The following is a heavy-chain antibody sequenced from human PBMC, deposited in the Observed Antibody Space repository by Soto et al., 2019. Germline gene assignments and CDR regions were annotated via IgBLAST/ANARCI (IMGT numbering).Heavy chain of an antibody. CDR1: GYTFTSYH. Sequence: GASVKVSCKASGYTFTSYHIHWVRLASGQGLEWMGIINPGSGDTVYAEKFWGRVTMTRDTSTSTVYMELSGLTSEDTALYYCARELGGGNWLGPWGQGTPVTVSS. J-gene: IGHJ5*02. CDR3: ARELGGGNWLGP. D-gene: IGHD2-15*01. V-gene: IGHV1-46*01. CDR2: INPGSGDT.